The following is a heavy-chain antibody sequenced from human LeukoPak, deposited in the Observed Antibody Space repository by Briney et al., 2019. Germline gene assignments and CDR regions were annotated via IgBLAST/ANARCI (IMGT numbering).Heavy chain of an antibody. CDR2: INTDGSST. V-gene: IGHV3-74*01. Sequence: GRSLRLSCAASGFTFSSYWMHWVRQAPGKGLVWVSRINTDGSSTSYADSVKGRFTISRDNAKNTLYLQMNSLRAEDTAVYYCASLEYSSSRNYWGQGTLVTVSS. J-gene: IGHJ4*02. CDR1: GFTFSSYW. D-gene: IGHD6-6*01. CDR3: ASLEYSSSRNY.